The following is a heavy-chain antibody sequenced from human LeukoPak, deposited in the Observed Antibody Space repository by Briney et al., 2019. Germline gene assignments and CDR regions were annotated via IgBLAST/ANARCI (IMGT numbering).Heavy chain of an antibody. V-gene: IGHV3-23*01. J-gene: IGHJ3*02. Sequence: RGSLRLSCAASGFTFSSYAMSWVRQAPGKGLEWVSAISGSGGSTYYADSVKGRFTISRDNSKNTLYLQMNSLRAEDTAVYYCARVSFSKNNAFDIWGQGTMVTVSS. CDR3: ARVSFSKNNAFDI. CDR1: GFTFSSYA. CDR2: ISGSGGST.